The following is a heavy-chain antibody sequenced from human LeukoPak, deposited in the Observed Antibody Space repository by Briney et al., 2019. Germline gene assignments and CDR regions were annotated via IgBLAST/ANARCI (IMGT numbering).Heavy chain of an antibody. J-gene: IGHJ4*02. Sequence: GGSLRLSCAVSGFTFSSYAINWVRQAPGKGLEWVANIKQDGSDKYYLTSVRGRFTISRDNAKNSLFLQMNSLRVEDTAVYYCARGGGHLDCWGQGTLVTVSS. CDR3: ARGGGHLDC. CDR2: IKQDGSDK. CDR1: GFTFSSYA. D-gene: IGHD4-23*01. V-gene: IGHV3-7*03.